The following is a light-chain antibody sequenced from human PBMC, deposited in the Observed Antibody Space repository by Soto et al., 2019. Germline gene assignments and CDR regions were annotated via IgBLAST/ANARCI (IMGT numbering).Light chain of an antibody. CDR3: QQYNNWHPWT. V-gene: IGKV3-15*01. CDR1: QSVSSN. Sequence: EIVMTQSPATLSVSPGERATLSCRASQSVSSNLAWYQQKPGQAPRLLIYGASTRATGVPARFSGSGSGTEFTLTISSLQSEDFAAYYCQQYNNWHPWTFGQGTKVEIK. J-gene: IGKJ1*01. CDR2: GAS.